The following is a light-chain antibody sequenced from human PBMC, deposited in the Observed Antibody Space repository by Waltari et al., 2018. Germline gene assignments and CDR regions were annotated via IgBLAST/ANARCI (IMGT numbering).Light chain of an antibody. CDR3: TSYAGNSNTYV. CDR1: SSDVGGYND. CDR2: EVN. J-gene: IGLJ1*01. Sequence: QSALTQPPSASGSPGQSVTISCTGPSSDVGGYNDVSWYQQPPGKAPKLMIYEVNKRPSGVPDRFSGSKSGNTASLTVSGLQPEDDADYYCTSYAGNSNTYVFGTGTKVTVL. V-gene: IGLV2-8*01.